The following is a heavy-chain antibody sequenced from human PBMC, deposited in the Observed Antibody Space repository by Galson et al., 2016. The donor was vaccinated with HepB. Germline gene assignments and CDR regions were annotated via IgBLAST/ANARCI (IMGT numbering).Heavy chain of an antibody. CDR3: ASGYNLWSSLDAFGF. J-gene: IGHJ3*01. CDR1: GYTFTAYY. V-gene: IGHV1-2*04. D-gene: IGHD5-24*01. Sequence: SCKASGYTFTAYYMHWVRQAPGQGLEWLGWINPNSGGTNYAQKFQGWVTMTTDTSKTTAYMDLSRLKSDDTAVYSCASGYNLWSSLDAFGFCGQGTMVTVSS. CDR2: INPNSGGT.